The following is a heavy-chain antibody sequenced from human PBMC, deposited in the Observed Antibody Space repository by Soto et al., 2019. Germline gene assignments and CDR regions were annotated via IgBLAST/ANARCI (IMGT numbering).Heavy chain of an antibody. V-gene: IGHV3-9*01. Sequence: EVQLVESGGGLVQPGRALRLSCTASGFTFNDYAMHWVRQAPGKGLEWVAGISWNSVDIGYVDSVKGRFSISRDNAKNSLYLQMNDLRPEDTALYYCSRGGSSRLPPNYWGQGTLVIVSS. CDR2: ISWNSVDI. CDR3: SRGGSSRLPPNY. D-gene: IGHD2-2*01. J-gene: IGHJ4*02. CDR1: GFTFNDYA.